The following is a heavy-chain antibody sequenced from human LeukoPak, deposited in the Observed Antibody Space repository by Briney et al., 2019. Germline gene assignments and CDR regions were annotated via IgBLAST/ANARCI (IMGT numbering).Heavy chain of an antibody. CDR3: AKELTARGRFDY. CDR2: NYPTGDT. D-gene: IGHD3-16*01. V-gene: IGHV4-4*07. CDR1: GVSVTNYY. J-gene: IGHJ4*02. Sequence: SETLSLTCSVSGVSVTNYYWSWVRQPAGKRLEWIGRNYPTGDTIYNPSLKSRVTMSVDMSKNHLSLKLTSVTAADAAVFYCAKELTARGRFDYWGRGNLVSVSP.